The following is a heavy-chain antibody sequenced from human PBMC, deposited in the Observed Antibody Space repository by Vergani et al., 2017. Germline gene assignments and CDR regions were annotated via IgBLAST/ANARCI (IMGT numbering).Heavy chain of an antibody. CDR1: GFTFSSYA. Sequence: EVQLLESGGGLVQPGGSLRLSCAASGFTFSSYAMSWVRQAPGKGLEWVSAISGSGGSTYYADSVKGRFTISRDNSKNTLYLQMNSLRAEDTAVYYCAGRYCTNGVCYSATDYWGQGTLVTVSS. D-gene: IGHD2-8*01. CDR2: ISGSGGST. CDR3: AGRYCTNGVCYSATDY. J-gene: IGHJ4*02. V-gene: IGHV3-23*01.